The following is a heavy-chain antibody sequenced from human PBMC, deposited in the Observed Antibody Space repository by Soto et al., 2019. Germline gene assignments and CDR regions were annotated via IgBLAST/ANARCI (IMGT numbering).Heavy chain of an antibody. Sequence: EVQLLESGGGLVQPGGSLRLSCAASGFTFSSYAMSWVRQAPGKGLEWVSAISGSGGSTYYANSVKGRFTISRDNSKNTLYLQMNSLRAEDTAVYYCAKDLFHALRGVIDHNWFDPWGQGTLVTVSS. CDR2: ISGSGGST. CDR1: GFTFSSYA. D-gene: IGHD3-16*02. J-gene: IGHJ5*02. V-gene: IGHV3-23*01. CDR3: AKDLFHALRGVIDHNWFDP.